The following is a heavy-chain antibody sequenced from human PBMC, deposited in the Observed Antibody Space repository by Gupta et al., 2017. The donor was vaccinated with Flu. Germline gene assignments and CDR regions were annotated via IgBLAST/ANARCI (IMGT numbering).Heavy chain of an antibody. V-gene: IGHV1-69*06. D-gene: IGHD3-22*01. CDR1: GGTFNSYT. Sequence: QVQLVQSGAEVKKPGSSVKVSCKASGGTFNSYTITWVRQAPGQGLEWMGGIIPIFGTVNCAQKFQGRVTITADKSTSTAYMELSSLRSEDTAVYYCARAKIVVVILDAFDTWGQGTMVTVSS. J-gene: IGHJ3*02. CDR3: ARAKIVVVILDAFDT. CDR2: IIPIFGTV.